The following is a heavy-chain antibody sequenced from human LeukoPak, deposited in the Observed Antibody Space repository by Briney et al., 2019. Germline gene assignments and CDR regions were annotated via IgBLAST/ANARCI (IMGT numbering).Heavy chain of an antibody. CDR3: ARMLGGGYTGLFDC. CDR2: IYSGGST. CDR1: GFTVSSNY. V-gene: IGHV3-53*01. J-gene: IGHJ4*02. D-gene: IGHD3-10*02. Sequence: GGSLRLSCAASGFTVSSNYMSWVRQAPGKGLEWVSVIYSGGSTSYVDSVKGRFTISRDNSKNTLYLQMNSLRAEDTAVYYCARMLGGGYTGLFDCWGQGTLVSVSS.